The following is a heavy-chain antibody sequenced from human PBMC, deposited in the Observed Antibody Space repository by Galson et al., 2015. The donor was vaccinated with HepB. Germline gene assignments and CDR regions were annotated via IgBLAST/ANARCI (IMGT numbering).Heavy chain of an antibody. D-gene: IGHD3-22*01. CDR2: ISAYNGNT. J-gene: IGHJ6*03. CDR3: ARAGAQDGGRLLYYYYYMDV. CDR1: GYTFSNSG. Sequence: SVKVSCKASGYTFSNSGITWVRQAPGQGLEWMGWISAYNGNTKYAEKVQGRVTMTTDTSTSTAYMEVRSLRSEDTAVYYCARAGAQDGGRLLYYYYYMDVWGKGTTVTVSS. V-gene: IGHV1-18*04.